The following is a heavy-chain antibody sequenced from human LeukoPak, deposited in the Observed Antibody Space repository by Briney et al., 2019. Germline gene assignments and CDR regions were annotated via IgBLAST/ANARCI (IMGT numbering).Heavy chain of an antibody. D-gene: IGHD3-10*01. CDR2: IYYSGST. J-gene: IGHJ4*02. Sequence: SETLSLTCTVSGGSISSGGYYWSWIRQHPAKGLEWIGYIYYSGSTYYNPSLKSRVTISVDTSKNQFSLKLSSVTAADTAVYYCARAEDTMVRGGPFDYWGQGTLVTVSS. CDR1: GGSISSGGYY. CDR3: ARAEDTMVRGGPFDY. V-gene: IGHV4-31*03.